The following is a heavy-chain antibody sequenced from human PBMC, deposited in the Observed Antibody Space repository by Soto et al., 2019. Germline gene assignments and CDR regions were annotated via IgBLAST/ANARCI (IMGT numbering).Heavy chain of an antibody. CDR3: GRDADQWDQRFLES. CDR1: GHTSRNNG. Sequence: QVRLVQSGAEMGQPGASVKVSCQASGHTSRNNGIIWVRQAPGQGLEWMGYSNANNGRTNYARKFRDRFTLTTDTCTRTVHMELRNLRSDDSGVYYCGRDADQWDQRFLESWGQGTLVTVSS. CDR2: SNANNGRT. D-gene: IGHD1-26*01. J-gene: IGHJ4*02. V-gene: IGHV1-18*01.